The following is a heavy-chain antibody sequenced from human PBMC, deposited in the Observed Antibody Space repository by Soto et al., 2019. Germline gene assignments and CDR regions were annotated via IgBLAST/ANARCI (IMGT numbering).Heavy chain of an antibody. V-gene: IGHV3-30*03. D-gene: IGHD3-9*01. J-gene: IGHJ4*02. CDR1: GFTFSDYA. CDR2: VSHDGRNT. CDR3: AREGRYSLDY. Sequence: PGGSLRLSCAASGFTFSDYAMHWVRQAPGKGLEWVAVVSHDGRNTHYADSVKGHFTISRDNSKNTVYLQMYSLRAEDTAVYFCAREGRYSLDYWGQGTLVTVSS.